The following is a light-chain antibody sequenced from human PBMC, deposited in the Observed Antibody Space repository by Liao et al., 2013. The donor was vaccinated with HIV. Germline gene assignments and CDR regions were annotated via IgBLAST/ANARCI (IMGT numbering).Light chain of an antibody. CDR1: NIGSKS. CDR3: QVWDSSSDHRYV. V-gene: IGLV3-21*01. CDR2: YDS. J-gene: IGLJ1*01. Sequence: SYELTQPPSVSVAPGTTARITCGGNNIGSKSVHWYQQKPGQAPVLVIYYDSDRPSGIPERFSGSNSGNTATLTISRVEAGDEADYYCQVWDSSSDHRYVFGTGTKVTVL.